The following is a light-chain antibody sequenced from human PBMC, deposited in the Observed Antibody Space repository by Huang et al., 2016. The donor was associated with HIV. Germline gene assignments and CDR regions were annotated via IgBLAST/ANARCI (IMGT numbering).Light chain of an antibody. CDR2: LGS. CDR1: QSLLSSNGYTY. CDR3: MQGLQTPPT. J-gene: IGKJ1*01. V-gene: IGKV2-28*01. Sequence: DIVMTQSPLSLSVTLGVPASISCKSNQSLLSSNGYTYLDWYLQKPGQSPQLLIVLGSDRASGGPDRFSGSGTGVDFTLTICRLEAEDVGVYYCMQGLQTPPTFGQGTKVEI.